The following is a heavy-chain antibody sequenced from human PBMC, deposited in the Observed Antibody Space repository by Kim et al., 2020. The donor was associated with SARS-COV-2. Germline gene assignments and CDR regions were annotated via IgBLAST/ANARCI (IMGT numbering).Heavy chain of an antibody. CDR3: ATDRRSDTADYIEH. J-gene: IGHJ1*01. CDR2: ISGSGGRT. Sequence: GGSLRLSCAASGFTFNFFAMTWVRQAPGKGLEWVSLISGSGGRTYYADSVKGRLTISRDNSKNTVNLQMNNLRVEDTAVYYCATDRRSDTADYIEHWGQGILVTVAS. V-gene: IGHV3-23*01. D-gene: IGHD1-26*01. CDR1: GFTFNFFA.